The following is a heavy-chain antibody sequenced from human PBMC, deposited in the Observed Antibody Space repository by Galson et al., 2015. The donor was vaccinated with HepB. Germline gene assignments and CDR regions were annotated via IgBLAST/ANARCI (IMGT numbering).Heavy chain of an antibody. J-gene: IGHJ4*02. D-gene: IGHD3-10*01. CDR1: GFTFSSYV. CDR2: ISGSGGRT. V-gene: IGHV3-23*01. CDR3: AKDRAIATPGLYYFDY. Sequence: SLRLSCAASGFTFSSYVMNWVRQAPGKGLEWVSGISGSGGRTYYADSVKGRFTISRDNSKNTLYLVMSNLRAEDTAVYYCAKDRAIATPGLYYFDYWGQGTLVTVSS.